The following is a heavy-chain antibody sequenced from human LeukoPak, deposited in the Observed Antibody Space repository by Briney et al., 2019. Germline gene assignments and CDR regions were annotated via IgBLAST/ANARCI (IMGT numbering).Heavy chain of an antibody. CDR1: GFTFGDYS. CDR3: SRDGLDYYGSGSYRGFDY. V-gene: IGHV3-49*04. Sequence: GGSLRLSCTASGFTFGDYSMSWVRQAPGKGLEYIGFIRTKDFGGTTEYAASVKGRFTISRDDSKSIAYLQIYSLQSEDTAVYYCSRDGLDYYGSGSYRGFDYWGQGTLVTVSS. J-gene: IGHJ4*02. CDR2: IRTKDFGGTT. D-gene: IGHD3-10*01.